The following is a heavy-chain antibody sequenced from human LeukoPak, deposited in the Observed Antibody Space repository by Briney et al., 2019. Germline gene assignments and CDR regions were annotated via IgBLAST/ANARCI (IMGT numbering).Heavy chain of an antibody. Sequence: ASVKVSCKASGYTFTSHGIIWVRQAPGQGLEWMGWISANNGNTNYVQKLQGRVTMTTDTSTSTAYMELRSLRSDDTAVYYCARDHSLILDYWGQGTLVTVSS. J-gene: IGHJ4*02. CDR1: GYTFTSHG. CDR3: ARDHSLILDY. D-gene: IGHD3-16*01. V-gene: IGHV1-18*01. CDR2: ISANNGNT.